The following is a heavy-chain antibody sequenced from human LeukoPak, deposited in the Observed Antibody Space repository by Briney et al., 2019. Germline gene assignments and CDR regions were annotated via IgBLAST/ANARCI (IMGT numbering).Heavy chain of an antibody. CDR1: GFTFDDYA. CDR3: AKDGDCSGGSCYYYYYYYMDV. D-gene: IGHD2-15*01. V-gene: IGHV3-43D*04. CDR2: ISWDGGST. Sequence: QPGGSLRLSCAASGFTFDDYAMHWVRHAPGKGLEGVSLISWDGGSTYYADSVKGRFTISRHNNKNSLYLQMNSLRAEDTALYYCAKDGDCSGGSCYYYYYYYMDVWGKGTTVTVSS. J-gene: IGHJ6*03.